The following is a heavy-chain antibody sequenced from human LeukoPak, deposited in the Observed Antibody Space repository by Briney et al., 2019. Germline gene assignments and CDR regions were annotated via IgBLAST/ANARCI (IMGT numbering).Heavy chain of an antibody. D-gene: IGHD1-26*01. CDR2: IYSSGNT. Sequence: PSETLSLTCTVSGGSISDNYWSWIRQPAGKGLEWIGRIYSSGNTYYNPSLSSRVTISVDKSLMQFSLDLTSVTAADTAVYYCARGGGGSFYGNGFDLWGQGTTVTVSS. CDR3: ARGGGGSFYGNGFDL. J-gene: IGHJ3*01. CDR1: GGSISDNY. V-gene: IGHV4-4*07.